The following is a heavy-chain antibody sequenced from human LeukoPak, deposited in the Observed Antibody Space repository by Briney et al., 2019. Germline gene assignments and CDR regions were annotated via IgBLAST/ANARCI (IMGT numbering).Heavy chain of an antibody. CDR1: GYTFTSYY. V-gene: IGHV1-46*01. J-gene: IGHJ4*02. D-gene: IGHD3-3*01. CDR2: TNPSGGST. Sequence: GASVKVSCKASGYTFTSYYMHWVRQAPGQGLEWMGITNPSGGSTSYAQKFQGRVTMTRDTSTSTVYMELSSLRSEDTAVYYCARDVLDYDFWSGYLDYWGQGTLVTVSS. CDR3: ARDVLDYDFWSGYLDY.